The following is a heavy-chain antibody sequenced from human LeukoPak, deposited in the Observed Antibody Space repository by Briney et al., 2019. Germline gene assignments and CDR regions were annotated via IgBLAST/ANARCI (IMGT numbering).Heavy chain of an antibody. Sequence: GSLRLSCTGSGFTFGDYGMSWVRQAPGKGLEWVGFIRSKAYYGTTDYAASVKGRFTISRDDSKSIAYLQMNSLKTEDTAVYYCTRDYYHGSGSYYGYWGQGTLVTVSS. CDR2: IRSKAYYGTT. V-gene: IGHV3-49*04. CDR3: TRDYYHGSGSYYGY. CDR1: GFTFGDYG. D-gene: IGHD3-10*01. J-gene: IGHJ4*02.